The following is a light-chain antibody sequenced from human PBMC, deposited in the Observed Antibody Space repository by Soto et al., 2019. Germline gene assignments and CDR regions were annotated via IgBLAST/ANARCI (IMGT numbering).Light chain of an antibody. CDR3: AAWDDSMSGRYV. J-gene: IGLJ1*01. V-gene: IGLV1-47*01. Sequence: QLVLTQPPSASGTPGQRVTISCSGSSSNIGSNYVYWYQQLPGTAPKLLIYRNNQRPSGVPDRFSGSKSGTSASLAISGLRSYDEADYYCAAWDDSMSGRYVFGTGTKLTVL. CDR2: RNN. CDR1: SSNIGSNY.